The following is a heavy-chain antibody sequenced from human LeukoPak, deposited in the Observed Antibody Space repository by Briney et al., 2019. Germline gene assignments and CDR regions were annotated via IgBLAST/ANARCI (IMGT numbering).Heavy chain of an antibody. CDR2: IYHRGST. V-gene: IGHV4-38-2*02. CDR1: GYFISSGYY. J-gene: IGHJ5*02. CDR3: ARDPRLLTPDCTSTSCHVNWFDP. D-gene: IGHD2-2*01. Sequence: PSETLSLTCAVSGYFISSGYYWGWIRQPPGKGLEWIGSIYHRGSTYSNPSLKSRVTISVDTSKNQFSLKLSSVTAADTAVYYCARDPRLLTPDCTSTSCHVNWFDPWGQGTLVTVSS.